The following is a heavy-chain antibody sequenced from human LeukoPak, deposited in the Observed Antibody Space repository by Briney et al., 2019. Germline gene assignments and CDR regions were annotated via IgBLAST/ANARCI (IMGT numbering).Heavy chain of an antibody. CDR2: ISSSSSTI. CDR3: ARWSTYCGGDCYS. J-gene: IGHJ4*02. V-gene: IGHV3-48*02. D-gene: IGHD2-21*02. Sequence: GGTLRLSCAASGFTFSSYSMNWVRQAPGKGLEWVSYISSSSSTIYYADSVKGRFTISRDNAKNSLYLQMNSLRDEDTAAYYCARWSTYCGGDCYSWGQGTLVTVSS. CDR1: GFTFSSYS.